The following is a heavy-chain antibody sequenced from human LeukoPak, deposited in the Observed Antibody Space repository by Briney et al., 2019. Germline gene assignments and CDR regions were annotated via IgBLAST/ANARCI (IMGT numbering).Heavy chain of an antibody. CDR3: ARDARFLEWLSLFDY. Sequence: GGSLRLSCAASGFTFSSYSMNWVRQAPGKGLEWVSSISSSSSYIYYADSVKGRFTISRDNAKNSLYLQMNSLRAEDTAVYYCARDARFLEWLSLFDYWGQGTLVTVSS. CDR1: GFTFSSYS. V-gene: IGHV3-21*01. D-gene: IGHD3-3*01. J-gene: IGHJ4*02. CDR2: ISSSSSYI.